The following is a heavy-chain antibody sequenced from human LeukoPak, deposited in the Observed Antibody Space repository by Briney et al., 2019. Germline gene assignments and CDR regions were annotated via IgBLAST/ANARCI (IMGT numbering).Heavy chain of an antibody. CDR1: GFTFSNAW. D-gene: IGHD6-6*01. CDR3: TTGRIAARTLGNYYYYYYMDV. V-gene: IGHV3-15*01. J-gene: IGHJ6*03. Sequence: PGGSLRLSCAASGFTFSNAWMSWVRQAPGKGLEWVGRIKSKTDGGTTDYAAPVKGRFTISRDDSKNTLYLQMNSLKTEDTAVYYCTTGRIAARTLGNYYYYYYMDVWGKGTTVTVSS. CDR2: IKSKTDGGTT.